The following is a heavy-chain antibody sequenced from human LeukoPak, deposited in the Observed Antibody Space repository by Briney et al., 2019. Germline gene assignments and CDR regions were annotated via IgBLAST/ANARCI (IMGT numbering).Heavy chain of an antibody. Sequence: SETLSLTCTVSGYSISSGYYWGWIRQPPGKGLEWIGSIYHSGSTYYNPSLKSRVTISVDTSKNQFSLKLSSVTAADTAVYYCARERNWNPLDYWGQGTLVTVSS. V-gene: IGHV4-38-2*02. CDR3: ARERNWNPLDY. CDR1: GYSISSGYY. CDR2: IYHSGST. J-gene: IGHJ4*02. D-gene: IGHD1-1*01.